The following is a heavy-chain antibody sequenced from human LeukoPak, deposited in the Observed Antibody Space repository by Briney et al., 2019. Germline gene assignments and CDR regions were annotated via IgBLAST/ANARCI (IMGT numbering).Heavy chain of an antibody. V-gene: IGHV3-48*03. CDR1: GFTFSSYE. CDR2: ISSSGSTI. D-gene: IGHD3-10*02. CDR3: AELGITMIGGV. J-gene: IGHJ6*04. Sequence: GGSLRLSCAASGFTFSSYEMNRVRQAPGKGLEWVSYISSSGSTIYYADSVKGRFTISRDNAKNSLYLQMNSLRAEDTAVYYCAELGITMIGGVWGKGTTVTVSS.